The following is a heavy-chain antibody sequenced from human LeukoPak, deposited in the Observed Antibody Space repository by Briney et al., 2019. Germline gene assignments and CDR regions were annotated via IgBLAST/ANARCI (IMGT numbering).Heavy chain of an antibody. V-gene: IGHV4-59*01. D-gene: IGHD4-11*01. Sequence: PSETLSLTCTVSGGSLSTYYWSWIRQPPGKGLEWIGYIHNSGSTHYTFSLKSRVTMSLDTSKNQFSLKLTSVTAADTAVYYCARTGYSNTNWFDPWGPGTLVTVSS. CDR2: IHNSGST. J-gene: IGHJ5*02. CDR1: GGSLSTYY. CDR3: ARTGYSNTNWFDP.